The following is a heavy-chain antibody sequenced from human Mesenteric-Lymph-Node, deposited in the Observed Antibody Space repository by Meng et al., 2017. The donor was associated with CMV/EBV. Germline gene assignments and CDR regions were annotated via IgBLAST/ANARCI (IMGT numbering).Heavy chain of an antibody. D-gene: IGHD6-13*01. J-gene: IGHJ4*02. CDR3: AKRAAGTLDS. Sequence: GESLKISCAASGFHFSSYAMTWVRQAPGKGLEWVSAISGSGGNTFYADSVRGRFTISRDNSKNTLYLQMNSLRAEDTAVYYCAKRAAGTLDSWGRGTLVTVSS. CDR2: ISGSGGNT. V-gene: IGHV3-23*01. CDR1: GFHFSSYA.